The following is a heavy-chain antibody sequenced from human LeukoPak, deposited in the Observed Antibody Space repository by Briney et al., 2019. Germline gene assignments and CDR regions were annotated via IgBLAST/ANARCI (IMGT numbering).Heavy chain of an antibody. CDR3: ARPPSRGYSSSFEY. D-gene: IGHD2-2*03. J-gene: IGHJ4*02. Sequence: GESLKISCKGSGYSFPTYWIACVRQMPAKGLEWMGIIYPDKSNIRYSPSFQGQVTISADKSISTAYLQWSSLKASDTAMYYCARPPSRGYSSSFEYWGQGTLVTVSS. V-gene: IGHV5-51*01. CDR1: GYSFPTYW. CDR2: IYPDKSNI.